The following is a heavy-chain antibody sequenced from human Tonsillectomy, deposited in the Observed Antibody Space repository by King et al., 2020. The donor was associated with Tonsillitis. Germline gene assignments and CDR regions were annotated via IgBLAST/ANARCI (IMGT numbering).Heavy chain of an antibody. CDR1: GGSISSGDYY. Sequence: VQLQESGPGLVKPSQTLSLTCTVSGGSISSGDYYWSWIRQPPGKGLECIGYIYYSGKTYYNPSLKSRVTISVDTSKNQFFVKVTSVTAADTAVYYCARAGGYYDFWSGYSPFDYWGQGTLVTVSS. CDR3: ARAGGYYDFWSGYSPFDY. CDR2: IYYSGKT. D-gene: IGHD3-3*01. V-gene: IGHV4-30-4*01. J-gene: IGHJ4*02.